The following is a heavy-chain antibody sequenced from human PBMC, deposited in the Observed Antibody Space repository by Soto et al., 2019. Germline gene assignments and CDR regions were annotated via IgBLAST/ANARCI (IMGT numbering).Heavy chain of an antibody. CDR3: ARVATRDGYKTDY. CDR1: GYFFTDSG. D-gene: IGHD5-12*01. Sequence: ASVKVSCNASGYFFTDSGISWLRQAPGQGLEWMAWISTYNGKTNSAQKFQGRVTMTTDTSTSTVYMELRSLRSDDTAVYYCARVATRDGYKTDYWGQGTLVTVSS. J-gene: IGHJ4*02. CDR2: ISTYNGKT. V-gene: IGHV1-18*01.